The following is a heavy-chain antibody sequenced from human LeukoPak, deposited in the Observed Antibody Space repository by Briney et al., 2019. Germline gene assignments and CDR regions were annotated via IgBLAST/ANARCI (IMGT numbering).Heavy chain of an antibody. V-gene: IGHV3-13*04. CDR2: IGTTGDT. CDR1: GFTFSSYD. Sequence: PGGSLRLSCAASGFTFSSYDMHWVRQAKGKGLEWVSGIGTTGDTYYPGSVKGRFTISRENAKNSLYLQMNSLRAGDTAVYYCARGMGATTQSLFDQWGQGTLVTVSS. J-gene: IGHJ4*02. D-gene: IGHD1-26*01. CDR3: ARGMGATTQSLFDQ.